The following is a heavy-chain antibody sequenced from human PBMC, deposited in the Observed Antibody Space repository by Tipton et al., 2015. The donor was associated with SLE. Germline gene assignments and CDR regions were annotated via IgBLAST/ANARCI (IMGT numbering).Heavy chain of an antibody. D-gene: IGHD3-3*01. CDR3: ARIHYDFWRTPDYFDY. CDR1: GYTFTSYY. V-gene: IGHV1-46*01. CDR2: INPSTSST. Sequence: QLVQSGAEVKKPGSSVKVSCKASGYTFTSYYMHWVRQAPGQGLEWMGIINPSTSSTSYAQKFEGRVTMTRDTSTNTVYMELSSLRSEDTAVYYCARIHYDFWRTPDYFDYWGQGTLVTVSS. J-gene: IGHJ4*02.